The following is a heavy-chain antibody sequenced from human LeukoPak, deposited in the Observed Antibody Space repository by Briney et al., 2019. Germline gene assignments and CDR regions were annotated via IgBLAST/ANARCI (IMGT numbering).Heavy chain of an antibody. CDR1: GYTFTSYG. CDR3: ARDTVAGTVVYYYYGMDV. Sequence: ASVKVSCKASGYTFTSYGISWVRQAPGQGLEWMGWISAYSGNTNYAQKLQGRVTMTTDTSTSTAYMELRSLRSDDTAVYYCARDTVAGTVVYYYYGMDVWGQGTTVTVSS. J-gene: IGHJ6*02. V-gene: IGHV1-18*01. CDR2: ISAYSGNT. D-gene: IGHD6-19*01.